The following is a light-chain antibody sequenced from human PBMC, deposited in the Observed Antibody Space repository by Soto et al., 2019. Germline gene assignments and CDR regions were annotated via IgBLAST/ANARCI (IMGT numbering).Light chain of an antibody. CDR3: QQRSNWPPLT. V-gene: IGKV3-11*01. CDR2: DAS. J-gene: IGKJ4*01. Sequence: EIVLTQSPATLSLSPGEGATLSCRASQSVSNYLAWYQQKSGQAPRLLISDASNRATGIPARFSGSGSGADFTLTISSLEPEDFAVYYCQQRSNWPPLTFGGGTKVEIK. CDR1: QSVSNY.